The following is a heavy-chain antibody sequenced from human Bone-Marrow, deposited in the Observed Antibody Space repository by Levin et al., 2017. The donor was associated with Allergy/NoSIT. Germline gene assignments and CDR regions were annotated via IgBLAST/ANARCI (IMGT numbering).Heavy chain of an antibody. CDR1: GYTFTSYA. D-gene: IGHD3-10*01. J-gene: IGHJ4*02. Sequence: ASVKVSCKASGYTFTSYAMHWVRQAPGQRLEWMGWINAGNGNTKYSQKFQGRVTITRDTSASTAYMELSSLRSEDTAVYYCARDAQEHYYGSGSYFFFGYWGQGTLVTVSS. CDR3: ARDAQEHYYGSGSYFFFGY. V-gene: IGHV1-3*01. CDR2: INAGNGNT.